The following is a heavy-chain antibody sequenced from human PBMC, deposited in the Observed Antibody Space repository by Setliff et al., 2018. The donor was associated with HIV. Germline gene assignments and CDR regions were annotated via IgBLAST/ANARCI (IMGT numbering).Heavy chain of an antibody. CDR1: GGSISSRY. CDR3: AREGLYYDILTGWDRPTASDI. D-gene: IGHD3-9*01. CDR2: LYYNGNT. V-gene: IGHV4-59*11. J-gene: IGHJ3*02. Sequence: SETLSLTCTVSGGSISSRYWSWIRLPPGKGLEWIGTLYYNGNTNSNPSLKSRVTMSVDTSENQNSLYLQMNTLRAEDTAVYYCAREGLYYDILTGWDRPTASDIWGQGTMVTVSS.